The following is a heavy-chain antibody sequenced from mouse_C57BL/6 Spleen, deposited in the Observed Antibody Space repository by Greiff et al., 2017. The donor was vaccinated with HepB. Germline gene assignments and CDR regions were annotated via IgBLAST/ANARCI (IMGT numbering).Heavy chain of an antibody. V-gene: IGHV2-6-1*01. D-gene: IGHD1-1*01. CDR2: IWSDGST. CDR1: GFSLTSYG. CDR3: ARHNYGEHYAMDY. J-gene: IGHJ4*01. Sequence: VKLMESGPGLVAPSQSLSITCTVSGFSLTSYGVHWVRQPPGKGLEWLVVIWSDGSTTYNSALKSRLSISKDNSKSQVFLKMNSLQTDDTAMYYCARHNYGEHYAMDYWGQGTSVTVSS.